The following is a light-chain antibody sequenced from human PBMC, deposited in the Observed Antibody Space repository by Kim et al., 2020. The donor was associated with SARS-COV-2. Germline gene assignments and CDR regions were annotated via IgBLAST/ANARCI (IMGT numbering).Light chain of an antibody. CDR2: DAS. V-gene: IGKV3-11*01. J-gene: IGKJ2*01. CDR1: QSVSSY. Sequence: EIVLTQSPATLSLSPGERATLSCRASQSVSSYLAWYQQKPGQAPRLLIYDASNGATGIPARFSGSGSGTDFTLTISSLEPEDFAVYYCQQRSNWPPYTFGQGTNLEI. CDR3: QQRSNWPPYT.